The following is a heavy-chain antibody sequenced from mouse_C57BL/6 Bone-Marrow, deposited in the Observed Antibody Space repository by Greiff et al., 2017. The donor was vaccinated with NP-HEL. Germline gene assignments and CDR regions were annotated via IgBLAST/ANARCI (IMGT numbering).Heavy chain of an antibody. V-gene: IGHV3-6*01. J-gene: IGHJ2*01. Sequence: EVQRVESGPGLVKPSQSLSLTCSVTGYSITSGYYWNWIRQFPGNKLEWMGYISYDGSNNYNPSLKNRISITRDTSKNQFFLKLNSVTTEDTATYYCARDYGSSYWGQGTTLTVSS. CDR2: ISYDGSN. CDR1: GYSITSGYY. D-gene: IGHD1-1*01. CDR3: ARDYGSSY.